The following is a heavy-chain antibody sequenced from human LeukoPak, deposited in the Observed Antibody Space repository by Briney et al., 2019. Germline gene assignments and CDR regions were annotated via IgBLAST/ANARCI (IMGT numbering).Heavy chain of an antibody. CDR3: ATQPLGATGEYYFDY. CDR2: IYSDGRT. V-gene: IGHV3-53*01. Sequence: GGSLRLSCAASGFTVNNNFMNWVRQAPGKGLEWVSVIYSDGRTYYTDSVKGRFTISRDDSKNTLYLQMNSLRAEDTAVFYCATQPLGATGEYYFDYWGQGTLVTVSS. D-gene: IGHD1-26*01. CDR1: GFTVNNNF. J-gene: IGHJ4*02.